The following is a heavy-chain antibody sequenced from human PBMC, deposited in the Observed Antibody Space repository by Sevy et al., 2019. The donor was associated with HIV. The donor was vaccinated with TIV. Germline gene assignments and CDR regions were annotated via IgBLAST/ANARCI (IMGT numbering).Heavy chain of an antibody. Sequence: GGSLRLSCAASGFTFSSYAMNWVRQAPGKGLEWVSGISGSGGSGDKTNYADSVKGRFTISRDDSKNSLYLQLNSLIDEVTAIYNCGRKYDSSGYFDYWGQGTLVTVSS. V-gene: IGHV3-23*01. CDR3: GRKYDSSGYFDY. J-gene: IGHJ4*02. D-gene: IGHD3-22*01. CDR2: ISGSGGSGDKT. CDR1: GFTFSSYA.